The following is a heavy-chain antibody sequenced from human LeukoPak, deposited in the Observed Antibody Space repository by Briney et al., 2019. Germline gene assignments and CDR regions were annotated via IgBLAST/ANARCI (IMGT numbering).Heavy chain of an antibody. CDR1: GFTFSSYS. CDR2: ISSSSSYI. CDR3: AREPDIVVVPAAIRRGVDY. Sequence: TGGSLRLSCAASGFTFSSYSMNWVRQAPGKGLEWVSSISSSSSYIYYADSVKGRFTIPRDNAKISLYLQMNSLRAEDTAVYYCAREPDIVVVPAAIRRGVDYWGQGTLVTVSS. J-gene: IGHJ4*02. D-gene: IGHD2-2*02. V-gene: IGHV3-21*01.